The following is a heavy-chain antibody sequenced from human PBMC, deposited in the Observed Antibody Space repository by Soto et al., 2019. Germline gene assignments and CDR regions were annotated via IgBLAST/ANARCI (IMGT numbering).Heavy chain of an antibody. CDR3: ARMGSVPAVTPFDYYYGMDV. V-gene: IGHV1-2*04. J-gene: IGHJ6*02. CDR2: INPNSGGT. D-gene: IGHD4-17*01. CDR1: GYTFTGYY. Sequence: ASVKVSCKASGYTFTGYYMHWVRQAPGQGLEWMGWINPNSGGTNYAQKFQGWVTMTRDTSISTAYMELSRLRSDDTAVYYCARMGSVPAVTPFDYYYGMDVWGQGTTVTVSS.